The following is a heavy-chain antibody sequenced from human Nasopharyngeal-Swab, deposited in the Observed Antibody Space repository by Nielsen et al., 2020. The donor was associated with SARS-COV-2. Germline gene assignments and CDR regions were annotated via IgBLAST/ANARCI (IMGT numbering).Heavy chain of an antibody. CDR1: GVPMRNTDYY. V-gene: IGHV4-39*07. CDR3: ARVFNFDYWSGPTPHYFDH. Sequence: SETLSLTCSVSGVPMRNTDYYWGWIRQPPGKGLEWIGSVYYSGRTNYNPSLKSRVTISLDRSKDQFSLNLDSVTAADTGVYYCARVFNFDYWSGPTPHYFDHWGQGTLVAVSS. D-gene: IGHD3-3*01. CDR2: VYYSGRT. J-gene: IGHJ4*02.